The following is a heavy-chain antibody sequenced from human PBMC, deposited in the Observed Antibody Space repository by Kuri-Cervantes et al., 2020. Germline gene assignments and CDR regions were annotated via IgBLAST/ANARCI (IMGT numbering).Heavy chain of an antibody. J-gene: IGHJ6*03. Sequence: SVKVSCKASGGTFSSYAISWVRQAPGQGLEWMGGIIPIFGTANYAQKFQGRVTITTDESTSTAYMELSSLRSEDTAVYYCARVTRRRGYSYGQPEDYYYYYMDVWGKGTTVTVSS. V-gene: IGHV1-69*05. D-gene: IGHD5-18*01. CDR1: GGTFSSYA. CDR3: ARVTRRRGYSYGQPEDYYYYYMDV. CDR2: IIPIFGTA.